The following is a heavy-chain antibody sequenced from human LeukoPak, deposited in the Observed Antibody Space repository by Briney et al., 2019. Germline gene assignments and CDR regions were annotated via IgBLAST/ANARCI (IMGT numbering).Heavy chain of an antibody. J-gene: IGHJ4*02. Sequence: SETLSLTCTVSGGSISSYYWSWIRQPPGKGLEWIGYIYYSGSTNYNPSLKSRVTMSVDTSKNQFSLKLSSVTAADTAVYYCARDRGIAAAGTYDYWGQETLVTVSA. D-gene: IGHD6-13*01. CDR2: IYYSGST. V-gene: IGHV4-59*01. CDR1: GGSISSYY. CDR3: ARDRGIAAAGTYDY.